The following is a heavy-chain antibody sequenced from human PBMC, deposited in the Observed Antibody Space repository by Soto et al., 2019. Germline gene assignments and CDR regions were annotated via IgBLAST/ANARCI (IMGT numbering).Heavy chain of an antibody. CDR1: GFTFSSYG. CDR2: ISYDGSNK. J-gene: IGHJ4*02. D-gene: IGHD3-10*01. V-gene: IGHV3-30*18. CDR3: AKGPARGYYYGSDIDY. Sequence: QVQLVESGGGVVQPGRSLRLSCAASGFTFSSYGMHWVRQAPGKGLEWVAVISYDGSNKYYADSVKGRFTISRDNSKNRLYLQMNSLRAEDTAVYYCAKGPARGYYYGSDIDYWGQGTLVTVSS.